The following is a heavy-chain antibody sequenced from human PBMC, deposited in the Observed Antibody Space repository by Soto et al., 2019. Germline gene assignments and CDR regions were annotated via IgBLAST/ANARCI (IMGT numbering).Heavy chain of an antibody. V-gene: IGHV3-23*01. CDR3: AKVSLGATTITDFYYYGMDV. D-gene: IGHD1-26*01. J-gene: IGHJ6*02. CDR1: GFTFDTYA. CDR2: ITGSGENT. Sequence: PGGSLRLSCAGSGFTFDTYAMNWVRQAPGKGLEWVSGITGSGENTYYADSVKGRFTISRDNSKNTLYVQLNSLRVEDTAIYYCAKVSLGATTITDFYYYGMDVWGQGTMVTVS.